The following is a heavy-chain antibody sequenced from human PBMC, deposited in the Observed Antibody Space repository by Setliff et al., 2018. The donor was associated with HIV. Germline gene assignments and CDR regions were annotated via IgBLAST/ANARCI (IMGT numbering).Heavy chain of an antibody. Sequence: GASVKVSCKASGYTFTTYGISWVRQAPGHGLEWMGWVSPNFGHTNYAQNFLGRVTMTIDTSTSRAYMELRSLRSDDTAMYFCARLGSGWSDSYYYAMDIWSQGTTVTVSS. CDR3: ARLGSGWSDSYYYAMDI. CDR2: VSPNFGHT. J-gene: IGHJ6*02. V-gene: IGHV1-18*01. D-gene: IGHD6-19*01. CDR1: GYTFTTYG.